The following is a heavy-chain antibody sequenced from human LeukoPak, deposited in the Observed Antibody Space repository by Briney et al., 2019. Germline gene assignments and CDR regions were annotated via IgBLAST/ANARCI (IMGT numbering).Heavy chain of an antibody. CDR1: GFTVNSNY. CDR2: VYSDETT. CDR3: ARGGGYYAIDY. D-gene: IGHD1-26*01. Sequence: GGSLRLSCAASGFTVNSNYMNWVRQAPGKGLEWVSVVYSDETTYYADSVKGRFTISRDNSKNTLYLQMNNLRAEDTAVYYCARGGGYYAIDYWGQGTLATVSS. V-gene: IGHV3-53*01. J-gene: IGHJ4*02.